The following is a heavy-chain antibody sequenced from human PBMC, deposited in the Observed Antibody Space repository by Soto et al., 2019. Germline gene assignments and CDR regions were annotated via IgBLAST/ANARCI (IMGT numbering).Heavy chain of an antibody. V-gene: IGHV4-59*11. CDR3: ARERPNGYCSGGSCYENWFDP. Sequence: SETLSLTCTVSGGSINNHYWSWIRQPPGKGLEWIGYIYYSGSTNYNPSLKSRVTISVDTSKNQFSLKLSSVTAADTAVYYCARERPNGYCSGGSCYENWFDPWGQGTLVTVSS. D-gene: IGHD2-15*01. J-gene: IGHJ5*02. CDR1: GGSINNHY. CDR2: IYYSGST.